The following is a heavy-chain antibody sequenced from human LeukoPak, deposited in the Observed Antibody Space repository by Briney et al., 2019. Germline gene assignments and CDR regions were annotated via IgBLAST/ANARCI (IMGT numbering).Heavy chain of an antibody. CDR3: ARGRSIAVAVMHWFDP. J-gene: IGHJ5*02. D-gene: IGHD6-19*01. CDR1: GGSFSGYY. CDR2: INHSGST. Sequence: SETLSLTCAVYGGSFSGYYWSWIRQPPGKGLEWIGEINHSGSTNYNPSLKSRVTISVDTSKNQFSLKLSSVTAADTAVYYCARGRSIAVAVMHWFDPWGQGTLVTVSS. V-gene: IGHV4-34*01.